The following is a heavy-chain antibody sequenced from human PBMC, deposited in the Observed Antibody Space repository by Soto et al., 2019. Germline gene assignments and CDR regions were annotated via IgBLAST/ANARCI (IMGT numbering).Heavy chain of an antibody. V-gene: IGHV3-30-3*01. D-gene: IGHD5-18*01. J-gene: IGHJ6*02. CDR3: ARDRRGYSYGSAYYGMDV. Sequence: GSLRLSCAASVFTFSSYAMHWVRQAPGKELEWVAVISYDGSNKYYADSVKGRFTISRDNSKNTLYLQMNSLRAEDTAVYYCARDRRGYSYGSAYYGMDVWGQGTTVTVSS. CDR1: VFTFSSYA. CDR2: ISYDGSNK.